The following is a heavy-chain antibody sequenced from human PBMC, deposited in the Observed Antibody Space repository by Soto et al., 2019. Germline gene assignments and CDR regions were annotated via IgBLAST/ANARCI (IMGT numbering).Heavy chain of an antibody. J-gene: IGHJ4*02. CDR3: ARDIAPVGYFDY. Sequence: LRLSFAASGFTFSSYEMNWVRQAPGKGLEWVSYISSSGSTIYYADSVKGRFTISRDNAKNSLYLQMNSLRAEDTAVYYCARDIAPVGYFDYWGQGTLVTVSS. CDR1: GFTFSSYE. V-gene: IGHV3-48*03. CDR2: ISSSGSTI. D-gene: IGHD1-26*01.